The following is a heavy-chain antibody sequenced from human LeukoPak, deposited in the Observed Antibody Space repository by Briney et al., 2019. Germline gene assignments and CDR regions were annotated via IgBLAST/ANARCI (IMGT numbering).Heavy chain of an antibody. Sequence: GGSLRLSCAASGFTFSSYAMHWVRQAPGKGLEWVAVISYDGSNKYYADSVKGRFTISRDNSKNTLYLQMNSLRAEDTAVYYCARDRASSGYYKYFDYWGQGTLVTVSS. D-gene: IGHD3-22*01. CDR2: ISYDGSNK. CDR3: ARDRASSGYYKYFDY. J-gene: IGHJ4*02. CDR1: GFTFSSYA. V-gene: IGHV3-30*04.